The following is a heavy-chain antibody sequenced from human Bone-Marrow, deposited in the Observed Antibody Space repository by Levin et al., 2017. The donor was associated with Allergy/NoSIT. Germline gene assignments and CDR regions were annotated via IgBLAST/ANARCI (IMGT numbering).Heavy chain of an antibody. CDR1: GFTFSDYT. J-gene: IGHJ4*02. V-gene: IGHV3-69-1*01. Sequence: AGESLKISCEGSGFTFSDYTMNWVRQAPGKGPEWVSSIHSSGFIYHGDSLKGRFTISRDNAKNSVYLQMDSLKAEDTAVYYCARGMAGTPDYWGQGVLVTVSS. CDR3: ARGMAGTPDY. D-gene: IGHD6-19*01. CDR2: IHSSGFI.